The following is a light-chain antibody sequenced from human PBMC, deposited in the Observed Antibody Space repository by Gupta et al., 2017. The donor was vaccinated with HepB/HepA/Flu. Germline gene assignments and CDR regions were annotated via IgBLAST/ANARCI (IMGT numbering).Light chain of an antibody. CDR3: AAWDDSLNAVV. J-gene: IGLJ3*02. Sequence: QSVVTQPPSVSGTPGQTVTVSCSGSSSNIGSNTINWYHELPGTAPRLLIHTNTQRPSGVPERFSAFKSGNSASLAVSGLQSEDEADYYCAAWDDSLNAVVFGGGTKLTVL. CDR2: TNT. V-gene: IGLV1-44*01. CDR1: SSNIGSNT.